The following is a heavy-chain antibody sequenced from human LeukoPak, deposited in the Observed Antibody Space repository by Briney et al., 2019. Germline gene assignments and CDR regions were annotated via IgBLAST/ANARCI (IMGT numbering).Heavy chain of an antibody. V-gene: IGHV3-23*01. D-gene: IGHD3-10*01. CDR1: GISLSSYA. Sequence: GGSLRLSCVVSGISLSSYAMSWVRQAPGKGLELFLYIRERGASTAYADSVKGRFTISGDNSLNTLYLQMSSLRAEDTAVYFCAKRGIVIRGILVIGYHQEAYHYDYWGQGVLVTVSS. J-gene: IGHJ4*02. CDR2: IRERGAST. CDR3: AKRGIVIRGILVIGYHQEAYHYDY.